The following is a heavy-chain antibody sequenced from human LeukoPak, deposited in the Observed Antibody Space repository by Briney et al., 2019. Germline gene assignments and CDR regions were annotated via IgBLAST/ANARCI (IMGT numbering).Heavy chain of an antibody. CDR3: AKEGRVWGSYRNALPDY. D-gene: IGHD3-16*02. CDR1: GFTFISYS. Sequence: GGSLRLSCAASGFTFISYSIHWVRQAPGKGLEWVAFIRYDGSNKYYADSVKGRFTISRDNAKNSLYLQMNSLRAEDTAVYYCAKEGRVWGSYRNALPDYWGQGTLVTVSS. V-gene: IGHV3-30*02. CDR2: IRYDGSNK. J-gene: IGHJ4*02.